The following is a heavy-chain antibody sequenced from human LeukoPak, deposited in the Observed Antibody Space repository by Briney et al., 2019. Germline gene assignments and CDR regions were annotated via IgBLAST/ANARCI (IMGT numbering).Heavy chain of an antibody. V-gene: IGHV3-7*01. CDR2: INQDGGTE. D-gene: IGHD1-1*01. J-gene: IGHJ4*02. CDR3: ARLTLWRFDY. CDR1: GFTFTNYW. Sequence: PGGSLRLSCAAYGFTFTNYWLTWVRQAPGKGLEWVANINQDGGTEYHVDSMKGRFTISRDNAKNLVYLQINSLRAEDTAVYFCARLTLWRFDYWGQGALVTVSS.